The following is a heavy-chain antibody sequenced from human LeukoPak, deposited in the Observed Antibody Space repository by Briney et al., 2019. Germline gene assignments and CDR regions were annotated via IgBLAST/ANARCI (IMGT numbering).Heavy chain of an antibody. J-gene: IGHJ4*02. CDR2: ISNSDI. Sequence: PGGSLRLSCAASGFIFSSYSMNWVRQAPGKGLEWVSYISNSDIYYADSVKGRFTISRDNVKNSLYLQMNYLRAEDTAVYYCARDQVGGHYQFWGQGALVAVSS. V-gene: IGHV3-48*01. CDR3: ARDQVGGHYQF. CDR1: GFIFSSYS. D-gene: IGHD2-21*02.